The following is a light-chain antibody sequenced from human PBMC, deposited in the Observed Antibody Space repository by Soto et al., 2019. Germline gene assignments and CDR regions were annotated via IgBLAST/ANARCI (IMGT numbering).Light chain of an antibody. CDR3: QKYNSAPRT. CDR2: AAS. Sequence: DIQMTQSPSSLSASVGDRVTITCRACQVISKYLAWYQQKPGKVPKLLIYAASTLQSGVPFRFSGSGSGTDFTLTISSLQPEVVATYYCQKYNSAPRTFGLVTQVEI. CDR1: QVISKY. V-gene: IGKV1-27*01. J-gene: IGKJ1*01.